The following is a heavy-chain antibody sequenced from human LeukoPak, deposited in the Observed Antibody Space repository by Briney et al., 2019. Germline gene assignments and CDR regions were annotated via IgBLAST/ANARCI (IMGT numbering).Heavy chain of an antibody. D-gene: IGHD1-26*01. Sequence: SETLSLTCTVSGGSISSYYWSWIRQPPGKGLEWIGYIYYSGSTNYNPSLKSRVTISVDTSKNQFSLKLSSVTAADTAVYYCARMGSTAAFWVGATHYYFDYWGQGTLVTVSS. V-gene: IGHV4-59*01. J-gene: IGHJ4*02. CDR3: ARMGSTAAFWVGATHYYFDY. CDR1: GGSISSYY. CDR2: IYYSGST.